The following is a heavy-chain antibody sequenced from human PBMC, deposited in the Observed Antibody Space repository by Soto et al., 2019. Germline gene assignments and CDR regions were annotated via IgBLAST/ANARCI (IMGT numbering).Heavy chain of an antibody. D-gene: IGHD1-20*01. Sequence: SETLSLTCTVSGASISVHSYYWTWIRQPPGKGLEWIGSSYYSGTTYFNPSLKSRATISVDTSKNQFSLRLTSVAAADTAIYYCTRQYNWNDNYFDPWGPGALVTVSS. CDR1: GASISVHSYY. J-gene: IGHJ5*02. CDR2: SYYSGTT. V-gene: IGHV4-39*01. CDR3: TRQYNWNDNYFDP.